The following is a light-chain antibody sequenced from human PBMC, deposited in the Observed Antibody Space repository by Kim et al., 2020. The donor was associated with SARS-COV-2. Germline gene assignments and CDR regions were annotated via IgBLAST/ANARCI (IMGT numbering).Light chain of an antibody. V-gene: IGKV3-15*01. Sequence: EIVMTQSPATLSVSPGERATLSCRASQSVNSNLAWYQQKPGQAPRLLISGASTRPTGIPARFSGSGSGTEFTLTISSLQSEDSAVYYCQQYDDWPPAFGQGRRLEIK. CDR1: QSVNSN. CDR2: GAS. J-gene: IGKJ5*01. CDR3: QQYDDWPPA.